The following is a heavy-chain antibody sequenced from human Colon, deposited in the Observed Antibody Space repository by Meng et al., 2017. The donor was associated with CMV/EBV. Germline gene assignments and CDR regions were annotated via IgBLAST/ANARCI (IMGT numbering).Heavy chain of an antibody. CDR1: GGSISGHD. J-gene: IGHJ1*01. V-gene: IGHV4-4*07. CDR3: RRAGARGVPIDV. CDR2: IYRNGMI. Sequence: VKGAGPGVVNPSEPLSLTCTVSGGSISGHDWTCFWPPAGEGLKWLGRIYRNGMIDPNYSLRSRVTIRVGPSKNQLSLRLTSVTAADTAVYYCRRAGARGVPIDVWGRGTLVTVSS. D-gene: IGHD3-10*01.